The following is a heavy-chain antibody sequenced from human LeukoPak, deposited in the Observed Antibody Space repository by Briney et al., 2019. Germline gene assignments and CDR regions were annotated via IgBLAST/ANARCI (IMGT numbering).Heavy chain of an antibody. CDR3: ARGVGNVVVTTDPLDY. CDR2: ISSSSIYI. V-gene: IGHV3-21*01. CDR1: GFTFSSYS. Sequence: GGSLRLSCAASGFTFSSYSMNWVRQAPGKGLEWVSSISSSSIYIYNADSVKGRFTISRDNAKSSLYLQMNSLRAEDTAVYYCARGVGNVVVTTDPLDYWGQGTLVTVSS. J-gene: IGHJ4*02. D-gene: IGHD2-21*02.